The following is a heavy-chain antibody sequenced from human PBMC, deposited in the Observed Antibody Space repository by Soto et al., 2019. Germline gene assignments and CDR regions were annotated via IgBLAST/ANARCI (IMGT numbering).Heavy chain of an antibody. Sequence: QAQLVQSGAEVKKPGASVKVACTASEDIFNNFGITWVRQAPGQGLEWLGWVSYYNGNTNYAHRLQGRVFMTTDTATSTAYLELRSLTFHHTAVYYCARDLTRFCSGGSCPFSMWGQGTQVIVSS. CDR1: EDIFNNFG. CDR2: VSYYNGNT. J-gene: IGHJ4*02. CDR3: ARDLTRFCSGGSCPFSM. V-gene: IGHV1-18*01. D-gene: IGHD2-15*01.